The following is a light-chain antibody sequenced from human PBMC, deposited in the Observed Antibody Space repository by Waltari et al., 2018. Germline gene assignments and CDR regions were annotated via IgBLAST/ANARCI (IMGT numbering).Light chain of an antibody. Sequence: QSVLTQPPSASGTPGQRVTISCSGSSSNIGSNTVNWYQQLPATSPKLLIYGGNQRPSGVPDRFSGSKSGTSASLAIGGLQSDDEADYYCAAWDDSLIGVAFGGGTRLTVL. V-gene: IGLV1-44*01. CDR2: GGN. CDR3: AAWDDSLIGVA. CDR1: SSNIGSNT. J-gene: IGLJ2*01.